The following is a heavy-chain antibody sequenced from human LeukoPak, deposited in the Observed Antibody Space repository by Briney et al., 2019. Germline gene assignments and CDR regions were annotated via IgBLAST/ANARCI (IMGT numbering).Heavy chain of an antibody. V-gene: IGHV4-34*01. Sequence: SETLSLTCAVYGGSFSGYYWSWIRQPPGKGLEWIGEINHSGSTNYNPSLKSRVTISVDTSKNQFSLKLSSVTAADTAVYYCARPDRGHSWYLRYWGQETLVTVSS. D-gene: IGHD6-13*01. CDR3: ARPDRGHSWYLRY. CDR1: GGSFSGYY. J-gene: IGHJ4*02. CDR2: INHSGST.